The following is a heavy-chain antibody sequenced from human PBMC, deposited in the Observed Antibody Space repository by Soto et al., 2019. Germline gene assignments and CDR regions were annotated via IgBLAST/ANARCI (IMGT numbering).Heavy chain of an antibody. V-gene: IGHV4-31*03. J-gene: IGHJ6*02. D-gene: IGHD3-3*01. CDR3: ARTYYDFWSGYTKNYYYGMDV. CDR2: IYYSGST. CDR1: GGSISSGGYY. Sequence: QVQLQESGPGLVKPSQTLSLTCTVSGGSISSGGYYWSWIRQHPGKGLEWIGYIYYSGSTYYNPSRKSRVTISVDTSKKQCSLKLSSVTAADTAVYYCARTYYDFWSGYTKNYYYGMDVWGQGTTVTVSS.